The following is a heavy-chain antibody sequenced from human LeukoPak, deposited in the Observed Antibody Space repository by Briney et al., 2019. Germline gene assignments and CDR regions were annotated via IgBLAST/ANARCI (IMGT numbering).Heavy chain of an antibody. CDR2: IKQDGSEI. D-gene: IGHD2-2*03. CDR3: ARGPLGFCSTNSCPFDY. J-gene: IGHJ4*02. V-gene: IGHV3-7*05. Sequence: GGSLRLSCAASGFTVSSYWMSWVRQAPGKGLEWVANIKQDGSEIYYVDSVKGRFTLSKDNAKNSLFLQMNSLRAEDSAVYYCARGPLGFCSTNSCPFDYWGQGTLVTVSS. CDR1: GFTVSSYW.